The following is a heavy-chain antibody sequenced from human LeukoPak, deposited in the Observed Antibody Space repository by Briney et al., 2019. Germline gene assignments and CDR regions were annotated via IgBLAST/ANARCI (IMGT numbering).Heavy chain of an antibody. J-gene: IGHJ4*02. V-gene: IGHV3-23*01. CDR2: IRGSGDDST. Sequence: GGSLRLSCTASGFAMSWVRQAPGRGLEWVASIRGSGDDSTYYADSVKGRFIISRDHFKNTLYLQMDSLRAEDSAVYYCAKEPTYCTNGVCYGNYFDYWGQGTLVTVSS. CDR3: AKEPTYCTNGVCYGNYFDY. D-gene: IGHD2-8*01. CDR1: GFA.